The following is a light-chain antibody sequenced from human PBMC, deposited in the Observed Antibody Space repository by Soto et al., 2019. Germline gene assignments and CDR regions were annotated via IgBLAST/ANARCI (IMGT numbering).Light chain of an antibody. V-gene: IGKV3-20*01. CDR2: DAS. Sequence: ETGLKDSPGTLSLSPGERATLSCRASQTISSSYLAWYQQKPGQAPRLLIYDASNRATGIPARFSGSGSGTDFTLTISSLEPEDFAMYYCQHYGSSPRTFGQGTLLEI. J-gene: IGKJ5*01. CDR3: QHYGSSPRT. CDR1: QTISSSY.